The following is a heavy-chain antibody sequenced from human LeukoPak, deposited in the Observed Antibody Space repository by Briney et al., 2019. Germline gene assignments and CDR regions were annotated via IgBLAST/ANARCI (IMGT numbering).Heavy chain of an antibody. J-gene: IGHJ6*03. Sequence: SETLSLTCIVSGDSISSSSYYWGWIRQPPGKGLEWIGSIYYSGSTYYNPSLKSRVTISVDTSKNQFSLKLSSVTAADTAVYYCAREMYSSSSDYMDVWGKGTTVTVSS. V-gene: IGHV4-39*07. CDR3: AREMYSSSSDYMDV. D-gene: IGHD6-6*01. CDR1: GDSISSSSYY. CDR2: IYYSGST.